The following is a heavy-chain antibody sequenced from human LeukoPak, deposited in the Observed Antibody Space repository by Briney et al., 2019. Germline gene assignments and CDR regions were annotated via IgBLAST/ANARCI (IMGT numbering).Heavy chain of an antibody. Sequence: GGSLRLSCAASGFTFSSYAMNWVRQAPGKGLEWVSVISSSGGTTYYSDSVKGRFIISRDNSKNTLYLQMNSLRAEDTAVYYCAKAGIAVPATPEYCGQGTQVTISS. J-gene: IGHJ4*02. CDR2: ISSSGGTT. D-gene: IGHD6-19*01. V-gene: IGHV3-23*01. CDR3: AKAGIAVPATPEY. CDR1: GFTFSSYA.